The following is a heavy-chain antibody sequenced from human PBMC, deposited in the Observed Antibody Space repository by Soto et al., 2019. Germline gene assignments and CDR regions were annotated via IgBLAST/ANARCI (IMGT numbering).Heavy chain of an antibody. Sequence: ASVKVSCKASGYTFTSYGISWVRQAPGQGREWMGWISAYNGNTNYAQKLQGRVTMTTDTSTSTAYMELRSLRSDDTAVYYCARVDILTVYGCMDVWGQGTTVTVSS. CDR3: ARVDILTVYGCMDV. CDR1: GYTFTSYG. V-gene: IGHV1-18*04. J-gene: IGHJ6*02. D-gene: IGHD3-9*01. CDR2: ISAYNGNT.